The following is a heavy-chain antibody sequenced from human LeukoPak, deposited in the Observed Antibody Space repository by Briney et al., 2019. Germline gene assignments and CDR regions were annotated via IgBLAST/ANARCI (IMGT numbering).Heavy chain of an antibody. J-gene: IGHJ5*02. D-gene: IGHD3-3*01. Sequence: SETLSLTCTVSGGSISSYYWSWIRRPPGKGLEWIGYIYYSGSTNYNPSLKSRVTISVDTSKNQFSLKLSSVTAADTAVYYCARGCYDFWSGFLNWFDPWGQGTLVTVSS. CDR3: ARGCYDFWSGFLNWFDP. CDR2: IYYSGST. CDR1: GGSISSYY. V-gene: IGHV4-59*12.